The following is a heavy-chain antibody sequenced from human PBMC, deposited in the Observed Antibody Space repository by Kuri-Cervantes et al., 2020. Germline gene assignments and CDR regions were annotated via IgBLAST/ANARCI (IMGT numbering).Heavy chain of an antibody. Sequence: SCAVSGGSISSSNWWSWVRQPPGKGLEWIGEIYHSGSTNYNPSLKSRVTISVDTSKNQFSLKLSSVTAADTAVYYCARVAGGLYSYGFDYWGQGTLVTVSS. CDR3: ARVAGGLYSYGFDY. CDR1: GGSISSSNW. CDR2: IYHSGST. D-gene: IGHD5-18*01. J-gene: IGHJ4*02. V-gene: IGHV4-4*02.